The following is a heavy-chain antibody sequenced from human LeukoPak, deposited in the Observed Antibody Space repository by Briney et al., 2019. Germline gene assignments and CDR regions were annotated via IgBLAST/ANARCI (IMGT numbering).Heavy chain of an antibody. CDR3: ASAYRSGYSFMSY. Sequence: PGRSLRLSCAASGFTFSSYAMHWVRQAPGKGLEWVAVISYDGSNKYYADSVKGRFTISRDNSKNTLYLQMNSLRAEDTAVYYCASAYRSGYSFMSYWGQGTLVTVSS. V-gene: IGHV3-30*01. J-gene: IGHJ4*02. CDR2: ISYDGSNK. CDR1: GFTFSSYA. D-gene: IGHD3-3*01.